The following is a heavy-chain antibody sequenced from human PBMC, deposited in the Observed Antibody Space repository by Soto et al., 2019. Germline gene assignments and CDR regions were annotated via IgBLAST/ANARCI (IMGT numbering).Heavy chain of an antibody. CDR3: ARHMTGTTGIFDY. Sequence: EVQLMQSGGGLVQPGGSLRLSCAASGFPFSTYWMHWVRQAPGKGLVWVSRISSDGSSTNYADFVKGRFTISRDNAKNTLYLQMNSLRADDTAVYYCARHMTGTTGIFDYWGPGTPVTVSS. J-gene: IGHJ4*02. CDR2: ISSDGSST. CDR1: GFPFSTYW. V-gene: IGHV3-74*01. D-gene: IGHD1-20*01.